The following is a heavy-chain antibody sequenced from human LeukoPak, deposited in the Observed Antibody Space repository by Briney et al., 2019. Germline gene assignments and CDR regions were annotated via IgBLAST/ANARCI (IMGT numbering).Heavy chain of an antibody. D-gene: IGHD6-6*01. CDR3: ARRGVAARTFDY. CDR2: IYYSGST. Sequence: GSLRLSCAASGFTFSSYSMNWVRRAPGKGLEWIGSIYYSGSTYYNPSLKSRVTISVDTSKNQFSLKLSSVTAADTAVYYCARRGVAARTFDYWGQGTLVTVSS. CDR1: GFTFSSYS. J-gene: IGHJ4*02. V-gene: IGHV4-39*01.